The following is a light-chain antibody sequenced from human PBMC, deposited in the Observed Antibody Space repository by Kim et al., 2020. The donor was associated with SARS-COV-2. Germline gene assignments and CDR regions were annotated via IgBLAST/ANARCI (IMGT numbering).Light chain of an antibody. CDR2: AAS. CDR1: QALNNY. J-gene: IGKJ1*01. CDR3: QKYNSSPCT. Sequence: EIEMTQSPATLSVSLGEKATLSCRASQALNNYLAWYQQKPGKAPKLLIYAASTRETGFPARFSGSGSGTDFTLTINSLQPEDCAVYYCQKYNSSPCTFGPGTKVYIK. V-gene: IGKV3-15*01.